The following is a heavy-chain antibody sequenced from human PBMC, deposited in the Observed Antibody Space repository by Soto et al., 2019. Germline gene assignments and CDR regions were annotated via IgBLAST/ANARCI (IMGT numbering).Heavy chain of an antibody. J-gene: IGHJ6*02. CDR1: GFSFGSYS. CDR3: ARLGYCSSASCKYYFYYYGMDV. CDR2: ISGRGTTT. D-gene: IGHD2-2*01. V-gene: IGHV3-48*02. Sequence: GGSLRLSCEASGFSFGSYSMNWVRQAPGKGLEWVSFISGRGTTTYYADSVRGRFTVSRDNAKNYLSLEVNSLRDEDTAVYYCARLGYCSSASCKYYFYYYGMDVWGQGTTVTVSS.